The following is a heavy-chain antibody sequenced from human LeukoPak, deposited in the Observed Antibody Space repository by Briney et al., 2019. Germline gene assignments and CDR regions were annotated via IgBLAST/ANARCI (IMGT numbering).Heavy chain of an antibody. CDR1: GGSFSGYY. J-gene: IGHJ5*02. V-gene: IGHV4-34*01. CDR2: INHSGST. CDR3: ARSWSGYYFVPDWFDP. Sequence: SETLSLTCAVYGGSFSGYYWSWIRQPPGKGLEWTGEINHSGSTNYNPSLKSRVTISVDTSKNQFSLKLSSVTAADTAVYYCARSWSGYYFVPDWFDPWGQGTLVTVSS. D-gene: IGHD3-3*01.